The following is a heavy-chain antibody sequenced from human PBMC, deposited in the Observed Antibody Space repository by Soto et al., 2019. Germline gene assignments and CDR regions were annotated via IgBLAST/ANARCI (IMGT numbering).Heavy chain of an antibody. V-gene: IGHV4-4*02. CDR3: AGGFGSGHYDF. Sequence: QVQVQESGPELVKPSGTLSLTCAVSGVSISSSSWWSWVRQPPGKGLEWIGEIYHSGSTNYNPSLNGRVAISVDKSKNRFSLKLTSVTAADTAAYSCAGGFGSGHYDFWGQGTLVTVSS. J-gene: IGHJ4*02. CDR1: GVSISSSSW. D-gene: IGHD3-10*01. CDR2: IYHSGST.